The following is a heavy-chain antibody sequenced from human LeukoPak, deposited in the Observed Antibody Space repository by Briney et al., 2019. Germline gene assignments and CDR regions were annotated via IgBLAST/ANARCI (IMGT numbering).Heavy chain of an antibody. J-gene: IGHJ3*02. V-gene: IGHV3-20*04. CDR1: GFTFDDYG. Sequence: PGGSLRLSCAASGFTFDDYGMSWVRQAPGKGLEWVSGINWNGGSTGYADSVRGRFTISRDNAKNSLYLQMNSLRAEDTALYYCARANTMIVVADRHDAFDIWGQGTMVTVSS. CDR2: INWNGGST. D-gene: IGHD3-22*01. CDR3: ARANTMIVVADRHDAFDI.